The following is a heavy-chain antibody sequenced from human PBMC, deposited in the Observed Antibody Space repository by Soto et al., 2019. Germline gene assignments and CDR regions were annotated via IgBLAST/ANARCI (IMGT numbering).Heavy chain of an antibody. CDR3: TTMRTY. V-gene: IGHV3-15*01. CDR2: IKTKTEGGAT. CDR1: GFTFSNTW. Sequence: PGGSLRLSCAASGFTFSNTWMNWVRQAPGKGLEWVGRIKTKTEGGATDYAAPVKGRFTISRDDSKNTVYLQMNSLKTEDTAVYYCTTMRTYWGQGTLVTVSS. J-gene: IGHJ4*02. D-gene: IGHD1-7*01.